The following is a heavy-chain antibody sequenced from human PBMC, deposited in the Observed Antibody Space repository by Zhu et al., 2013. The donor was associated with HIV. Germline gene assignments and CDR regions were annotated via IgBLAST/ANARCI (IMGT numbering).Heavy chain of an antibody. CDR1: GGTFSSYA. CDR3: ARSAKLLWFRELPSRWFDP. CDR2: IIPIFGTA. V-gene: IGHV1-69*06. J-gene: IGHJ5*02. D-gene: IGHD3-10*01. Sequence: VQLVQSGAEVKKPGSSVKVSCKASGGTFSSYAISWVRQAPGQGLEWMGGIIPIFGTANYAQKFQGRVTITADKSTSTAYMELSSLRSEDTAVYYCARSAKLLWFRELPSRWFDPWGQGTLVTVSS.